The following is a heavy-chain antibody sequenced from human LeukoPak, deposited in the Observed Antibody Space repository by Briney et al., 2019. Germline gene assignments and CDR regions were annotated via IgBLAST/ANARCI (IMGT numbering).Heavy chain of an antibody. D-gene: IGHD6-13*01. CDR3: ASIAAAGTSTYFQH. V-gene: IGHV1-24*01. J-gene: IGHJ1*01. Sequence: ASVKVSCKVSGYTLTELSMHWVRQAPGKGLEWMGGFDPEDGETIYAQKFQGRVTMTEDTSTDTAYMELSSLRSEDTAVYYCASIAAAGTSTYFQHWGQGTLVTVSS. CDR2: FDPEDGET. CDR1: GYTLTELS.